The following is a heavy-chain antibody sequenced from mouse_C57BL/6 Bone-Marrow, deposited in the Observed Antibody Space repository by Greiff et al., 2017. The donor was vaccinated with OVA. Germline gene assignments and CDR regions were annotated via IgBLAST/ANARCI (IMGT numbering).Heavy chain of an antibody. CDR3: ARGDSSGPAWFAY. CDR2: ISSGSSTI. CDR1: GFTFSDYG. D-gene: IGHD3-2*02. V-gene: IGHV5-17*01. Sequence: EVHLVESGGGLVKPGGSLKLSCAASGFTFSDYGMHWVRQAPEKGLEWVAYISSGSSTIYYADTVKGRFTISRDNAKNTLFLQMTSLRSEDTAMYYCARGDSSGPAWFAYWGQGTLVTVSA. J-gene: IGHJ3*01.